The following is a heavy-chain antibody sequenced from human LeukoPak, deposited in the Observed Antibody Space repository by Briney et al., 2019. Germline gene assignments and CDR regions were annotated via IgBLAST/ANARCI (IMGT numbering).Heavy chain of an antibody. D-gene: IGHD6-13*01. CDR2: ISSSSSYI. CDR1: GFTFSSYS. CDR3: AKSPSSSWYTGCD. Sequence: GGSLRLSCAASGFTFSSYSMNWVRQAPGKGLEWVSSISSSSSYIYYADSVKGRFIISRDNAKNSLYLQMNSLRAEDTAVYYCAKSPSSSWYTGCDWGQGTLVTVSS. V-gene: IGHV3-21*04. J-gene: IGHJ4*02.